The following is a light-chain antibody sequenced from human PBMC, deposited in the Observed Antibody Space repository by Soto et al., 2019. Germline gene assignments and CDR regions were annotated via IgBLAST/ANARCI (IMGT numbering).Light chain of an antibody. V-gene: IGKV1-39*01. Sequence: DIQMTQSPSSLSASVGDRVTITCRASQSISSYLNWYQQKPRRAPKLLIYAASSLQSGVPSRFSGSGSGTDFTLTISSLQPEDFATYYCQQSYSTPSFGQGTNLEIK. J-gene: IGKJ2*01. CDR3: QQSYSTPS. CDR1: QSISSY. CDR2: AAS.